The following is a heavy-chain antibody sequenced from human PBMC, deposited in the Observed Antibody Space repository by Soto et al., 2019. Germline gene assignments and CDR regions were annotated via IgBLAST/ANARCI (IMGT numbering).Heavy chain of an antibody. CDR2: ISAYNGNT. CDR1: GYTFTSYG. V-gene: IGHV1-18*04. Sequence: ASVKVSCKASGYTFTSYGFSWVRQAPGQGLEWMGWISAYNGNTNYAQKLQGRVTMTTDTSTSTACMELRSLRSDDTAVYYCARSVGLRHAMDVWGQGTTVTVSS. J-gene: IGHJ6*02. CDR3: ARSVGLRHAMDV. D-gene: IGHD4-17*01.